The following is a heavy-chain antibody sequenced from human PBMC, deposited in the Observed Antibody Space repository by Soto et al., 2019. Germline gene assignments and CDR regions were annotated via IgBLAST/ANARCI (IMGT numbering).Heavy chain of an antibody. CDR2: IYPGDSDT. Sequence: GESLNISCKGSGYSFTSYWIGWVRQMPGKGLEWMGIIYPGDSDTRYSPSFQGQVTISADKSISTAYLQWSSLKASDTAMYYYAGTVTMDAFEIWGQGTMVTVSS. J-gene: IGHJ3*02. V-gene: IGHV5-51*01. CDR3: AGTVTMDAFEI. D-gene: IGHD4-17*01. CDR1: GYSFTSYW.